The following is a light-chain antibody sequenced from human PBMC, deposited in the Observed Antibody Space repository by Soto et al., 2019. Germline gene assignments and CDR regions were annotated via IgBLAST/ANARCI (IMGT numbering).Light chain of an antibody. CDR3: SSYTGSSALFV. CDR2: EVS. V-gene: IGLV2-14*01. CDR1: SSDVGGYNY. Sequence: QSALTQPASVSGSPGQSITISCTGTSSDVGGYNYVSWYQQHPGKAPKLMIYEVSRRPSGVSNRFSGSKSGNTASLTISGLQAEDEADYYCSSYTGSSALFVFGPGTKLTVL. J-gene: IGLJ1*01.